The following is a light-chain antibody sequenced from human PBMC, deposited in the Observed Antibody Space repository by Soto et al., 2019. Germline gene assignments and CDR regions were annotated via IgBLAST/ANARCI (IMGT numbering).Light chain of an antibody. CDR1: SSDVGGYNF. CDR2: DVN. Sequence: QSALTQPASVSGSPGQSITISCTGTSSDVGGYNFVSWYQQHPGKAPKLMIYDVNNRPSGVSNRFSGSKSGNTASLTISGLQAEDEADYYCSSYRNTNTLVFGTGTKLTVL. J-gene: IGLJ1*01. CDR3: SSYRNTNTLV. V-gene: IGLV2-14*03.